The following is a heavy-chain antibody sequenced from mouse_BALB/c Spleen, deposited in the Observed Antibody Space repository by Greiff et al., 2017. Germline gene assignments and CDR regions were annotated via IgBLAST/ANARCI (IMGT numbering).Heavy chain of an antibody. CDR2: IWGGGST. J-gene: IGHJ1*01. Sequence: VKLVESGPGLVAPSQSLSITCTVSGFSLTDYGVSWIRQPPGKGLEWLGVIWGGGSTYYNSALKSRLSISKDNSKSQVFLKMNSLQTDDTAMYYCAKQGDGYYVDWYIEVWGAGTTVTVSS. D-gene: IGHD2-3*01. CDR3: AKQGDGYYVDWYIEV. CDR1: GFSLTDYG. V-gene: IGHV2-6-5*01.